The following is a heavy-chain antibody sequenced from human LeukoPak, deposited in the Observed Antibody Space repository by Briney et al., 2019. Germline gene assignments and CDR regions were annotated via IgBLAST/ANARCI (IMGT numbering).Heavy chain of an antibody. V-gene: IGHV4-4*02. CDR1: GASISSSHW. CDR2: IYHGGST. CDR3: ARGEEHGSGTVHFDY. J-gene: IGHJ4*02. D-gene: IGHD3-10*01. Sequence: SETLSLTCAVSGASISSSHWWSWVRQPPRKGLEWIGEIYHGGSTNCNPSLKGRVTISVDRSSNQFSLRLTSVTAADTAVYYCARGEEHGSGTVHFDYWGQGTLVTVSS.